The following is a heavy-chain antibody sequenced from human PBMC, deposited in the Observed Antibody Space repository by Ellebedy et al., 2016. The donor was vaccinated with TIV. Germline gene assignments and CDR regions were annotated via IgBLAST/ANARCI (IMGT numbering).Heavy chain of an antibody. V-gene: IGHV3-11*06. CDR2: IGSSSTHT. CDR1: GFTFSDYY. J-gene: IGHJ4*02. D-gene: IGHD3-10*01. CDR3: ARGPRFGESSFDY. Sequence: GESLKISCAASGFTFSDYYMNWIRQAPGKGLEWVSYIGSSSTHTNYADSVKGRFTISGDNAKNSLYLQMNSLRDEDTAVYYCARGPRFGESSFDYWGQGTLVTVSS.